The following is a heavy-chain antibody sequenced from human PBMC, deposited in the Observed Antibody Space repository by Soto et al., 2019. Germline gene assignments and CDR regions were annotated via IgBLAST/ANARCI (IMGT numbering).Heavy chain of an antibody. CDR1: GFTFSSYS. Sequence: GGSLRLSCAASGFTFSSYSMNWVRQAPGKGLEWVSYISSSSSTIYYADSVKGRFTISRDNAKNSLYLQMNSLRDEDTAVYYCARVPYDYVWGSYRGGIDYWGQGTLVTVSS. CDR3: ARVPYDYVWGSYRGGIDY. V-gene: IGHV3-48*02. D-gene: IGHD3-16*02. J-gene: IGHJ4*02. CDR2: ISSSSSTI.